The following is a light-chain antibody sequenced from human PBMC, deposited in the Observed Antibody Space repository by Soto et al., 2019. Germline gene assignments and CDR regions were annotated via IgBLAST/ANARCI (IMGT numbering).Light chain of an antibody. J-gene: IGKJ2*02. V-gene: IGKV4-1*01. CDR1: QSVLYSSNNKNY. Sequence: DIVMTQSPDSVAVSLGERATINCESSQSVLYSSNNKNYLGRYQQKPGQPPKLLIYWASTRESGVPDRFSGSGSGTDFTLTISSLQAEDVAVYYCQQYYSTPCTFGQGTKLEIK. CDR2: WAS. CDR3: QQYYSTPCT.